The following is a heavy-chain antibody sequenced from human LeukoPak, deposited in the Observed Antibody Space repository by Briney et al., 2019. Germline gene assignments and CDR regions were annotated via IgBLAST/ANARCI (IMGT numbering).Heavy chain of an antibody. D-gene: IGHD3-3*01. CDR1: GGSISSYY. V-gene: IGHV4-59*08. CDR3: ARVGRIFGVVTVDY. CDR2: IYYSGST. J-gene: IGHJ4*02. Sequence: PSETLSLTCTVSGGSISSYYWSWIRQPPGKGLEWIGYIYYSGSTNYNPSLKSRVTISVDTSKNQCSLKLSSVTAADTAVYYCARVGRIFGVVTVDYWGQGALVTVSS.